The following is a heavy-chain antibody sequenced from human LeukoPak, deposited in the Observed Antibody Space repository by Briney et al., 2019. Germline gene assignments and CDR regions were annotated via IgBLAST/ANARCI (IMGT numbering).Heavy chain of an antibody. CDR1: GGSDSSSYF. V-gene: IGHV4-39*02. Sequence: SETLSLTCTVSGGSDSSSYFWGWIRQPPGKGLEWIGSICSGGNTCYNPSLQSRVTISADSSKNHFFLQLTSATAADTAVYFCARDGPWKSDVWGRGTLVTVSS. CDR2: ICSGGNT. J-gene: IGHJ4*02. CDR3: ARDGPWKSDV. D-gene: IGHD1-1*01.